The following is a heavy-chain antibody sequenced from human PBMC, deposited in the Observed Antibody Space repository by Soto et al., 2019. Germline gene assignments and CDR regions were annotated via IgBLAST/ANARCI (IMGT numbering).Heavy chain of an antibody. D-gene: IGHD5-12*01. CDR3: ARGVIPQLSGHNEDV. J-gene: IGHJ6*04. CDR1: GYTFTSYD. V-gene: IGHV1-8*01. CDR2: MNPNSGNT. Sequence: QVQLVQSGAEVKKPGASVKVSCKASGYTFTSYDINWVRQATGQGLEWMGWMNPNSGNTGYAQKFQGRVTMTRNTSISTADLELSSMSYEDAAVYYCARGVIPQLSGHNEDVWGKGTTVTVSS.